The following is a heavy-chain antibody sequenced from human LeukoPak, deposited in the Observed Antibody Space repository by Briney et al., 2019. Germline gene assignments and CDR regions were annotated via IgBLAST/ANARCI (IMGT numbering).Heavy chain of an antibody. CDR3: ARDHEWELLPTDY. CDR1: GFTFSSYW. V-gene: IGHV3-7*01. D-gene: IGHD1-26*01. CDR2: IKQDGSEK. Sequence: GGSLRLSCAASGFTFSSYWMSWVRQAPGKGLEWVANIKQDGSEKYYVDSVKGRFTVSRDNAKNSLYLQMNSLRAEDTAVYYCARDHEWELLPTDYWGQGTPVTVSS. J-gene: IGHJ4*02.